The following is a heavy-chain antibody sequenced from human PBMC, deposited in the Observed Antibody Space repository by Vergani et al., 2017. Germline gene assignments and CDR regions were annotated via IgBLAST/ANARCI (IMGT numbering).Heavy chain of an antibody. J-gene: IGHJ4*02. Sequence: QVQLVQSGAEVKKPGASVKVSCKASGYTFTSYGISWVRQAPGQGLEGMGWISAYNGNSNYAQKLKGRVTMTTDTATSTAYMELRSLSSDDSAGYYGARDGYSGYGTNFDYWGQGTLVTVSS. CDR1: GYTFTSYG. CDR2: ISAYNGNS. CDR3: ARDGYSGYGTNFDY. D-gene: IGHD5-12*01. V-gene: IGHV1-18*01.